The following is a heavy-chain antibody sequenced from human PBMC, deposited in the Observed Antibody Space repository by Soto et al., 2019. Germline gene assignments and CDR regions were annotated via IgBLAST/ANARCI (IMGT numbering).Heavy chain of an antibody. CDR1: GGSISSGGYS. CDR3: ARVADYYDSSGYYSNWFDP. Sequence: SETLSLTCAVSGGSISSGGYSWSWIRQPPGKGLEWIGYIYHSGSTYYNPSLKSRVTISVDRSKNQFSLKLSSVTAADTAVYYCARVADYYDSSGYYSNWFDPWGQGTLVTVSS. D-gene: IGHD3-22*01. V-gene: IGHV4-30-2*01. J-gene: IGHJ5*02. CDR2: IYHSGST.